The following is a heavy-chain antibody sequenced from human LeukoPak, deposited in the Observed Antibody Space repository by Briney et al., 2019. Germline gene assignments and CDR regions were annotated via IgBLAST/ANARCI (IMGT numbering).Heavy chain of an antibody. D-gene: IGHD2-2*02. CDR3: ATRPYCSSTSCYRRSLDY. V-gene: IGHV1-69*05. CDR2: IIPIFGTA. CDR1: GGTFSGYA. J-gene: IGHJ4*02. Sequence: ASVKVSCKASGGTFSGYAISWLRQAPGQGLEWMGGIIPIFGTANYAQKFQGRVTITTDESTSTAYMELSSLRSEDTAVYYCATRPYCSSTSCYRRSLDYWGQGTLVTVSS.